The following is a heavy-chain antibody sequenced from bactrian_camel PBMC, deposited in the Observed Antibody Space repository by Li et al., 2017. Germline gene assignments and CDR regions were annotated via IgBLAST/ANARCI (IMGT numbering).Heavy chain of an antibody. Sequence: VQLVESGGTSVQAGGSLRLSCAASGNRYSMLCMGWFRQVPGREREEVAIIDSAGTTRYTGSVKGRFTISRDNAKNTLYLQLNSLTREDSAMYYRTRETQWVGYHEFAEYWGQGTQVTVS. CDR3: TRETQWVGYHEFAEY. V-gene: IGHV3S53*01. CDR2: IDSAGTT. CDR1: GNRYSMLC. D-gene: IGHD5*01. J-gene: IGHJ4*01.